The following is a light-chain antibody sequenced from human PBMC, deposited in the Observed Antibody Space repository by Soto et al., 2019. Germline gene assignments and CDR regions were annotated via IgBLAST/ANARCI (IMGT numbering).Light chain of an antibody. V-gene: IGKV3-15*01. Sequence: EIGRTQSPATLSVSPGERATLSCRASQRVSSNLAWYQQKPGQAPRLLIYGASTRATGIPARFSGSESGTEFTLTISSLQSEDFAVYYCQQYNNWPPWTFGQGTKVEIK. CDR1: QRVSSN. J-gene: IGKJ1*01. CDR3: QQYNNWPPWT. CDR2: GAS.